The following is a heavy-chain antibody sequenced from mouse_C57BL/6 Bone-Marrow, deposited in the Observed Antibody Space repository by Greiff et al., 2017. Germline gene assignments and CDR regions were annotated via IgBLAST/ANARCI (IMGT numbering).Heavy chain of an antibody. CDR2: INPNNGGT. V-gene: IGHV1-26*01. D-gene: IGHD1-1*01. CDR1: GYTFTDYY. J-gene: IGHJ2*01. Sequence: QLQQSGPELVKPGASVKISCKASGYTFTDYYMNWVKQSHGKSLEWIGDINPNNGGTSYNQKFKGKATLTVDKSSSTAYMELRSLTSEDSAVYYCARSYYGSSQYYFDYWGQGTTLTVSS. CDR3: ARSYYGSSQYYFDY.